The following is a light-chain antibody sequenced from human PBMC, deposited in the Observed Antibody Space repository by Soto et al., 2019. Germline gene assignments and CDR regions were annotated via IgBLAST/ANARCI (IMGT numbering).Light chain of an antibody. CDR1: QSVSSN. CDR3: QQYNNWPVT. CDR2: GAS. V-gene: IGKV3-15*01. J-gene: IGKJ3*01. Sequence: EIVMTQSPATLSVSPGERANLSCWASQSVSSNLAWYQQEPGQAPRLLIYGASSRATGIPSRFSGSGSGTEFTLTISSLQSEDFAVYYCQQYNNWPVTFGPGTKVDIK.